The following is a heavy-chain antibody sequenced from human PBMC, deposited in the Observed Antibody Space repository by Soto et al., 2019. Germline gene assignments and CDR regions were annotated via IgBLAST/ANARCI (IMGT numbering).Heavy chain of an antibody. CDR2: IYYDGST. Sequence: TLSLTCTVSGGSISTYYWSWIRQPPGKGLEWIGYIYYDGSTSYNPSLRSRVTISVDTSKNQFSLILSSVTSADTAVYYCARDQLSSGLYVWFDPWGQGTLVTV. J-gene: IGHJ5*02. CDR3: ARDQLSSGLYVWFDP. V-gene: IGHV4-59*01. D-gene: IGHD6-25*01. CDR1: GGSISTYY.